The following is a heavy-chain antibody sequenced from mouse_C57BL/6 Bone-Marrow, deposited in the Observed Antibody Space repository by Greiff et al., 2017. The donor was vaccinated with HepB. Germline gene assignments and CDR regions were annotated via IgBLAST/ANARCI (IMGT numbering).Heavy chain of an antibody. CDR1: GYAFTNYL. D-gene: IGHD2-1*01. CDR2: INPGSGGT. J-gene: IGHJ2*01. Sequence: VQLQQSGAELVRPGTSVKVSCKASGYAFTNYLIEWVKQRPGQGLEWIGVINPGSGGTNYNEKFKGKATLTADKSSSTTYMQLSSLTSEDSAVYFCARSGNYDFDYWGQGTTLTVSS. V-gene: IGHV1-54*01. CDR3: ARSGNYDFDY.